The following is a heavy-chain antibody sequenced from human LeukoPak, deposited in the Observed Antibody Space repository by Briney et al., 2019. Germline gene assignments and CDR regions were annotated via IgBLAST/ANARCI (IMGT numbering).Heavy chain of an antibody. D-gene: IGHD3-22*01. V-gene: IGHV3-21*01. J-gene: IGHJ4*02. CDR3: ARDRAQHGPTYYYDSSPPLGY. Sequence: PGGSLRLSCAASGFTFSSYTMNWVRQAPGKGLEWVSSISSSSSYIYYFDSVKGRFTISRDNAKNSLYLQMNSLRAEDTAVYYCARDRAQHGPTYYYDSSPPLGYWGQGTLVTVSS. CDR1: GFTFSSYT. CDR2: ISSSSSYI.